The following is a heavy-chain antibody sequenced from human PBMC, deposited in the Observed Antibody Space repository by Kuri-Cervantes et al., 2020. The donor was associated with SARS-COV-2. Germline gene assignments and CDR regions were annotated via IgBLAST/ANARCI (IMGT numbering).Heavy chain of an antibody. D-gene: IGHD3-3*01. CDR2: IYTSGST. CDR1: GGSFSGYY. V-gene: IGHV4-59*10. J-gene: IGHJ3*02. CDR3: ASTTLYDFWSGYYTRGAFDI. Sequence: SETLSLTCAVYGGSFSGYYWSWIRQPAGKGLEWIGRIYTSGSTNYNPSLKSRVTMSVDTSKNQFSLKLSSVTAADTAVYYCASTTLYDFWSGYYTRGAFDIWGQGTTVTVSS.